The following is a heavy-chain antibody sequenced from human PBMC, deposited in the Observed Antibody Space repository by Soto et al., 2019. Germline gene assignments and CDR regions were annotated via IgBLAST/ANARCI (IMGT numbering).Heavy chain of an antibody. V-gene: IGHV1-24*01. Sequence: ASVKVSCKVSGYTLTELSMRWVRQAPGKGLEWMGGFDPEDADTIYAQKFQGRVTMTEDTSTDTAYMELSNLRSEDTAVYYCATLKSDLGLSGNYFNYFDYWGQGTLVTVSS. J-gene: IGHJ4*02. CDR2: FDPEDADT. CDR1: GYTLTELS. CDR3: ATLKSDLGLSGNYFNYFDY. D-gene: IGHD3-10*01.